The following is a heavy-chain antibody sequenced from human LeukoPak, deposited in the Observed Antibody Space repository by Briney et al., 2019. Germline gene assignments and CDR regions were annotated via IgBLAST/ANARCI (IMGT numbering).Heavy chain of an antibody. V-gene: IGHV3-74*01. Sequence: GGSLRLSCAASGFTFSGYAMSWVRQAPGQGLVWVSRIKSDGSSTSYADSVKGRFTISRDNAKNTLYLQMNSLRAEDTAVYYCARDYAFSGNWFDPWGQGTLVTVSS. CDR3: ARDYAFSGNWFDP. J-gene: IGHJ5*02. CDR1: GFTFSGYA. D-gene: IGHD3-3*01. CDR2: IKSDGSST.